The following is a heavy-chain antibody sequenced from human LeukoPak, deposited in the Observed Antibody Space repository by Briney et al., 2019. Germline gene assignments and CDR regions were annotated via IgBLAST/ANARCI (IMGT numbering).Heavy chain of an antibody. CDR2: ISWDGGST. J-gene: IGHJ6*03. V-gene: IGHV3-43D*03. CDR1: GFTFDDYA. CDR3: AKTYFPKHYYYYYMDV. Sequence: GGSLRLSCAASGFTFDDYAMHWVRQAPGKGLEWVSLISWDGGSTYYADSVKGRFTISRDNSKNSLYLQMNSLRAEDTALYYCAKTYFPKHYYYYYMDVWGKGTTVTVSS. D-gene: IGHD3-10*01.